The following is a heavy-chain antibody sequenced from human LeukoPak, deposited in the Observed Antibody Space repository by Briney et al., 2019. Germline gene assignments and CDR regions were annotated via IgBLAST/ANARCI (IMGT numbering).Heavy chain of an antibody. D-gene: IGHD6-13*01. CDR1: GFTFSSYS. V-gene: IGHV3-21*01. CDR3: ARSFLSIAAAATDY. Sequence: NPGGSLRLSCAASGFTFSSYSMNWVRQAPGRGPEWVSSISSSSSYIYYADSVKGRFTISRDNAKNSLYLQMNSLRAEDTAVYYCARSFLSIAAAATDYWGQGTLVTVSS. CDR2: ISSSSSYI. J-gene: IGHJ4*02.